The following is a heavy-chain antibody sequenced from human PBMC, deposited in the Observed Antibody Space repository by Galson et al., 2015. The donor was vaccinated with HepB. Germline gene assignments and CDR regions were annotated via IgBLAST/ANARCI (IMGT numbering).Heavy chain of an antibody. J-gene: IGHJ4*02. CDR3: ARRRGDDF. D-gene: IGHD3-10*01. CDR2: MNQDGSEK. Sequence: SLRLSCAASGFTFSNYWMSWVRQAPGKGLEWVANMNQDGSEKYYVDSVKGRFTISRDNAENSLYLQMNSLRADDTAVYYCARRRGDDFWGQGTLVTVSS. V-gene: IGHV3-7*03. CDR1: GFTFSNYW.